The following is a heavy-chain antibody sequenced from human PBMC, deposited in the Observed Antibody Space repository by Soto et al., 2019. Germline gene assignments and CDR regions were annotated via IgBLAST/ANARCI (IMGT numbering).Heavy chain of an antibody. CDR3: AHSRLAAPYYY. CDR1: GFSLSTRGVG. D-gene: IGHD6-6*01. CDR2: IYWDDDK. J-gene: IGHJ4*02. V-gene: IGHV2-5*02. Sequence: GSGPNAGEPTQTLTLTCTFSGFSLSTRGVGVGWIRQPPGKALEWLALIYWDDDKRYSPSLKSRLTITKDTSKNQVVLTMTNMDPVDTATYYCAHSRLAAPYYYWGQGTLVTGPS.